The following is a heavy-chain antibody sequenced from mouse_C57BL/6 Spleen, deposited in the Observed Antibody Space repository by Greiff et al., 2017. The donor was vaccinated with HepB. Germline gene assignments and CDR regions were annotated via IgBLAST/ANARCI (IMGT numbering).Heavy chain of an antibody. CDR2: FYPGSGSI. D-gene: IGHD2-1*01. CDR1: GYTFTEYT. J-gene: IGHJ3*01. Sequence: VQGVESGAELVKPGASVKLSCKASGYTFTEYTIHWVKQRSGQGLEWIGWFYPGSGSIKYNEKFKDKATLTADKSSSTVYMALSRLTSEDSAVYFCARHEEDYYGNYPFAYWGQGTLVTVSA. CDR3: ARHEEDYYGNYPFAY. V-gene: IGHV1-62-2*01.